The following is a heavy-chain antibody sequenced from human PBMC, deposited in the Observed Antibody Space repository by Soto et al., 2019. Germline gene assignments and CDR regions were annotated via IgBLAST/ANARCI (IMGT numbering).Heavy chain of an antibody. Sequence: QALSLTSAITGDSVSSNSAGCSWVRQSPSRGLEWLGRTYYRSKWYYEYAVSVRGRITINPDTSKNQYSLQLNSVTPEDTAVYFCARGEQYSGRIFDYWGQGTLVTVSS. D-gene: IGHD1-26*01. CDR1: GDSVSSNSAG. CDR3: ARGEQYSGRIFDY. CDR2: TYYRSKWYY. V-gene: IGHV6-1*01. J-gene: IGHJ4*01.